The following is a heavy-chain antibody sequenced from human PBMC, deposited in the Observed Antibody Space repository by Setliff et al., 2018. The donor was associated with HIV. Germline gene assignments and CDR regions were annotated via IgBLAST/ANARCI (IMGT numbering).Heavy chain of an antibody. CDR2: INVYNGDT. Sequence: GASVKVSCKASDYPFSNFGISRVRQAPGQGLEWMAWINVYNGDTNFAQKFQGRVTMTKGTSTGTAYMELSSLRSDDTAVYYCATDRTQTGISLVRGRLTDPARYPLDYWGQGTLVTVSS. CDR3: ATDRTQTGISLVRGRLTDPARYPLDY. CDR1: DYPFSNFG. V-gene: IGHV1-18*01. D-gene: IGHD3-10*01. J-gene: IGHJ4*02.